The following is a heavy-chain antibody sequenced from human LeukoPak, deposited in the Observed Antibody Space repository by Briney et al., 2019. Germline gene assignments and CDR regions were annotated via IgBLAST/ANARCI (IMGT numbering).Heavy chain of an antibody. Sequence: SETLSPTCTVSGGSISSGSYYWSWIRQPAGKGLEWIGRIYTSGSTNYNPSLKSRVTISVDTSKNQFSLKLSSVTAADTAVYYCARGVWCSGGSCYFDYYGMDVWGQGTTVTVSS. CDR2: IYTSGST. CDR3: ARGVWCSGGSCYFDYYGMDV. CDR1: GGSISSGSYY. D-gene: IGHD2-15*01. J-gene: IGHJ6*02. V-gene: IGHV4-61*02.